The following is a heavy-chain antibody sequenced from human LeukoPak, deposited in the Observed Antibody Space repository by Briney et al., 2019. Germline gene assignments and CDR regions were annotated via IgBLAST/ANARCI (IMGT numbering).Heavy chain of an antibody. J-gene: IGHJ4*02. CDR3: AKVVWEGTMNY. Sequence: GGSLRLSCAVSGFTLSNSAVSWVRQAPGKGLDWVSTIGYSAGTTYSADSVKGRFTISRDNSKNTVYLQMNSLRAEDTAIYYCAKVVWEGTMNYWGQGTLVTVSS. CDR1: GFTLSNSA. V-gene: IGHV3-23*01. D-gene: IGHD3-16*01. CDR2: IGYSAGTT.